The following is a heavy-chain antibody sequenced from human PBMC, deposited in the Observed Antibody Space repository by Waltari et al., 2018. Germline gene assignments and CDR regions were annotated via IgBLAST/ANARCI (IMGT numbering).Heavy chain of an antibody. V-gene: IGHV3-7*01. D-gene: IGHD6-6*01. CDR1: GFSFSSYW. CDR3: HVPEGGDAFDV. J-gene: IGHJ3*01. CDR2: IKSDGSEK. Sequence: EVQLVESGGGLVQPGGSLRLSCVVSGFSFSSYWMNWVRQAPGKGLEWVANIKSDGSEKYYVDSVKGRFTIYRDNAKNSLYLQMNSLRAEDTALYYCHVPEGGDAFDVWGQGTVVTVSS.